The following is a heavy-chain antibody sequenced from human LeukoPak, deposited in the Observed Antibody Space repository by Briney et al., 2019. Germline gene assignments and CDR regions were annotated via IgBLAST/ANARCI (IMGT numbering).Heavy chain of an antibody. CDR2: INWNGGST. Sequence: GGSLRLSCAASGFTFDDYGMSWVRQAPGKGLEWVSGINWNGGSTGYADSVKGRFTISRDNAKNSLYLQMNSLRAEDTALYYCARDGDYYDSSGYHNYFGYWGQGTLVTVSS. J-gene: IGHJ4*02. CDR1: GFTFDDYG. CDR3: ARDGDYYDSSGYHNYFGY. V-gene: IGHV3-20*04. D-gene: IGHD3-22*01.